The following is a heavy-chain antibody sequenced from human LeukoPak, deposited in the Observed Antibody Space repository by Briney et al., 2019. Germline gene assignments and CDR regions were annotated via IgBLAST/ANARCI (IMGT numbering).Heavy chain of an antibody. J-gene: IGHJ6*03. V-gene: IGHV1-69*13. D-gene: IGHD6-25*01. CDR3: ARDLRGGGYYYYYYMDV. Sequence: ASLKVSCKASGGTFSSYAISWVRQAPGQGLEWMGGIIPIFGTANYAQKFQGRVTITADESTSTAYMELSSLRSEDTAVYYCARDLRGGGYYYYYYMDVWGKGTTVTVSS. CDR1: GGTFSSYA. CDR2: IIPIFGTA.